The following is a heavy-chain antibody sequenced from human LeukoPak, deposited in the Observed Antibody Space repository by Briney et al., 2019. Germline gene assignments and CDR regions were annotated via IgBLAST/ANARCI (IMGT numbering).Heavy chain of an antibody. CDR1: GFTFSTYS. Sequence: AGGSLRLSCAASGFTFSTYSINWVRQAPGKGLEWVSSISSGSTYIYYADSVKGRFTISRDNAKNSLSLQMNSLRADDTAVYYCARGSGSGWSWGTNYFDYWGQGSLVTVPS. J-gene: IGHJ4*02. D-gene: IGHD6-19*01. CDR2: ISSGSTYI. V-gene: IGHV3-21*01. CDR3: ARGSGSGWSWGTNYFDY.